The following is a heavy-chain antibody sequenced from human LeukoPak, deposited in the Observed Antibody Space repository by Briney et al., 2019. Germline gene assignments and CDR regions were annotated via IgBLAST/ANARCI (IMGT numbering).Heavy chain of an antibody. V-gene: IGHV3-23*01. J-gene: IGHJ4*02. CDR2: IFGSGGSA. CDR1: GFAFGSYA. D-gene: IGHD6-19*01. Sequence: GGSLRLSCAASGFAFGSYAMYWVRQAPGKELEWVSGIFGSGGSAYYADSVKGRFTISRDNSKNTVYLEMNSLRAEDTAVYYCAKTTVGYSSGRFPGWPADYWGQGTLVTVSS. CDR3: AKTTVGYSSGRFPGWPADY.